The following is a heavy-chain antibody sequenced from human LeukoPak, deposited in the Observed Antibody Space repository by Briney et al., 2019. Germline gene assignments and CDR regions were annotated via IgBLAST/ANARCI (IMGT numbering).Heavy chain of an antibody. Sequence: SQTLSLTCTVSGGSISSAAYYWTWIRQHPGKGLEWIGHIYYSGRTDYNPTLKSRVNISIDTSKNQFSLRVNSVTAADTAVYYCGRGGGRSSTGMDVWGQGTTVTVSS. CDR1: GGSISSAAYY. J-gene: IGHJ6*02. D-gene: IGHD2-2*01. V-gene: IGHV4-31*03. CDR3: GRGGGRSSTGMDV. CDR2: IYYSGRT.